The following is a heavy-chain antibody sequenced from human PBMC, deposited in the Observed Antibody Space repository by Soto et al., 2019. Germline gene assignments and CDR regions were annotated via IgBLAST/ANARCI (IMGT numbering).Heavy chain of an antibody. CDR2: INHSGIT. Sequence: XETLSLTCGVFSGSLTDHYWTWIRQTPGKGLEWIGEINHSGITDYNPSLKSRVTLSLDTSKNQFSLKVTALTAADTAVYYCARGKPSGYRFGPRNFFYYGMDVWGPGTTVTVSS. D-gene: IGHD5-18*01. CDR1: SGSLTDHY. CDR3: ARGKPSGYRFGPRNFFYYGMDV. V-gene: IGHV4-34*01. J-gene: IGHJ6*02.